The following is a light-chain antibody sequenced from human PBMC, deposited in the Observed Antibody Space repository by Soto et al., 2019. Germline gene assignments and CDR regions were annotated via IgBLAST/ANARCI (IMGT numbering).Light chain of an antibody. Sequence: DIQMTQSPSCLSASVGDRVTITCRASQGISTYLVWYQQKPGTVPKLLIFAASTLHSGVPSRFSGSGSGTDFSLTISSLQPEDVATSYCQNYNGAQLTFGQGTKVEIK. CDR3: QNYNGAQLT. J-gene: IGKJ1*01. CDR2: AAS. CDR1: QGISTY. V-gene: IGKV1-27*01.